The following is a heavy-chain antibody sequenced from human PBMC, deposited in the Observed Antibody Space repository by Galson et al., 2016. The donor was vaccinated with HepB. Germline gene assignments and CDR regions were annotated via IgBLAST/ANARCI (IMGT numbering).Heavy chain of an antibody. CDR1: GASINNSTYY. CDR3: SRLPWSGGSPVWFDP. V-gene: IGHV4-39*01. D-gene: IGHD3-3*01. CDR2: IYYSGGT. Sequence: SETLSLTCTVSGASINNSTYYWGWIRQPPGKGLEWIANIYYSGGTYYNPSLKRRVTISADTSKKQFSLKLTSVTAADTAMYYCSRLPWSGGSPVWFDPW. J-gene: IGHJ5*02.